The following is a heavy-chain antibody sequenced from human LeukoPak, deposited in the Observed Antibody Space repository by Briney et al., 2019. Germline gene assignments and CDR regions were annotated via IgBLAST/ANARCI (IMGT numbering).Heavy chain of an antibody. V-gene: IGHV3-11*01. D-gene: IGHD6-19*01. Sequence: GGSLRLSCAASGFTFSDYYMNWICQAPGKGLEWVSYISSSGSTIYYADSVKGRFTISRDNAKNSLYLQMNSLRAEDTAVYYCARDAIAVAGTGIDYWGQGTLVTVSS. CDR3: ARDAIAVAGTGIDY. J-gene: IGHJ4*02. CDR2: ISSSGSTI. CDR1: GFTFSDYY.